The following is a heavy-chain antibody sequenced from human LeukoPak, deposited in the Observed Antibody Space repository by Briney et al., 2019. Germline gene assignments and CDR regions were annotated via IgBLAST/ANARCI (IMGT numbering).Heavy chain of an antibody. J-gene: IGHJ5*02. CDR2: IYHSGST. CDR3: ARAYDSSGYYPLFDP. D-gene: IGHD3-22*01. Sequence: PSETLSLTCTVSGASISNFYWSWIRQAPGQGLEWIGYIYHSGSTCYNPSLKSRVTISVDRSKNQFSLKLSSVTAADTAVYYCARAYDSSGYYPLFDPWGQGTLVTVSS. V-gene: IGHV4-59*12. CDR1: GASISNFY.